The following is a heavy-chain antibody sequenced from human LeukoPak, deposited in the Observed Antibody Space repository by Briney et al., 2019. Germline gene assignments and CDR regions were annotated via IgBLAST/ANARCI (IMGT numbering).Heavy chain of an antibody. J-gene: IGHJ6*02. Sequence: GGSLRLSCAASGFIFSSYAMSWVRQAPGKGLEWVSGVSGSGDSTYYADSVKGRFTISRDNSKNTLYLQMNSLRADDTAVYYCAKPKLRDWSGMDVWGQGTTVTVSS. CDR2: VSGSGDST. D-gene: IGHD3-3*01. V-gene: IGHV3-23*01. CDR1: GFIFSSYA. CDR3: AKPKLRDWSGMDV.